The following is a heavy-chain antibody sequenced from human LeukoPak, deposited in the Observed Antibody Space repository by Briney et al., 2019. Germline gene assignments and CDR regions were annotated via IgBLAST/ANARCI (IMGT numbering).Heavy chain of an antibody. CDR3: ATSYDMGWLIGY. Sequence: GGSLRLSCAASGLTFGDPWMNWVRQVPGQGLEWVADIKQDGSEKFYVASVKGRFTISRDNGKSSLYLQMNSLRAEDTALYYCATSYDMGWLIGYWGQGTLVTVSS. D-gene: IGHD3/OR15-3a*01. V-gene: IGHV3-7*03. J-gene: IGHJ4*02. CDR2: IKQDGSEK. CDR1: GLTFGDPW.